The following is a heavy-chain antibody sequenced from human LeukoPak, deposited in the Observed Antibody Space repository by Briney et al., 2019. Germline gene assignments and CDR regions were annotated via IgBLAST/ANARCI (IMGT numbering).Heavy chain of an antibody. CDR3: ARGRKDYGDSYYYYYMDV. Sequence: ASVKVSCKASGYTFTSYDINWVRQATGQGLEWMGWMNPNSGNTGYAQKFQGRVTMTRNTSISTAYMELSSLRSEDTAVYYCARGRKDYGDSYYYYYMDVWGKGTTVTISS. V-gene: IGHV1-8*01. J-gene: IGHJ6*03. D-gene: IGHD4-17*01. CDR2: MNPNSGNT. CDR1: GYTFTSYD.